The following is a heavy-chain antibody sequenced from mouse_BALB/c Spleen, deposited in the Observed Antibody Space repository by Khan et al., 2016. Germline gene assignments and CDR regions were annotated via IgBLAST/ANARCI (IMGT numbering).Heavy chain of an antibody. Sequence: QVQLQQSGAELAKPGASVKMSCKASGYTFTSYWMHWVKQRPGQGLEWIGYINPSTGYTEYNQKFKDKATLTADKSSSTAYMQLSSLTSEDSAVYYCARTRTYAMDYWGQGTSVTVSS. D-gene: IGHD2-14*01. CDR3: ARTRTYAMDY. J-gene: IGHJ4*01. CDR2: INPSTGYT. CDR1: GYTFTSYW. V-gene: IGHV1-7*01.